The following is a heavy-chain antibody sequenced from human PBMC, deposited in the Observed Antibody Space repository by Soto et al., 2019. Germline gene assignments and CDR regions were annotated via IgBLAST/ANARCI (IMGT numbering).Heavy chain of an antibody. V-gene: IGHV1-18*01. CDR2: ISAYNGHT. D-gene: IGHD2-2*01. CDR1: GYTFTSYG. CDR3: ARVVPAAYFDY. J-gene: IGHJ4*02. Sequence: QVQLVQSGAEVKKPGASVKVSCKASGYTFTSYGISWVRQAPGQGLEWMGWISAYNGHTNYSQNFQGRVNMTTETATSTAYMELRSLRSDDTAVFYCARVVPAAYFDYWGQGTLVTVSS.